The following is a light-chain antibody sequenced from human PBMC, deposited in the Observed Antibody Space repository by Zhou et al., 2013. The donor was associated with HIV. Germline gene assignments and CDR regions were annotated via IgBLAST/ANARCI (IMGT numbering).Light chain of an antibody. V-gene: IGKV1-27*01. J-gene: IGKJ4*01. CDR1: QGIKNY. CDR3: QDYNRRPPXR. CDR2: SAS. Sequence: DIQMTQSPSSLSASVGDRVTITCRASQGIKNYLAWYQQKSGEPPKLLIYSASTLHSGVPSRFSGSGSGTAFTLTISSLQPEDVATYYCQDYNRRPPXRFGGGTKVEIK.